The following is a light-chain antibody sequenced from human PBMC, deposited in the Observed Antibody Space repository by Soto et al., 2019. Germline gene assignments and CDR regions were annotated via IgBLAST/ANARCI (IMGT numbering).Light chain of an antibody. CDR3: ASWDDSLNAWV. Sequence: QSVLTQPPSASGTPGQRVTISCSGSNSNIGSNTVNWYQQFPGTAPKLLMYSDNQRPSGVPDRFSGSKSGTSASLAISGLQSEDEADYYCASWDDSLNAWVFGGGTKLTVL. V-gene: IGLV1-44*01. CDR2: SDN. CDR1: NSNIGSNT. J-gene: IGLJ3*02.